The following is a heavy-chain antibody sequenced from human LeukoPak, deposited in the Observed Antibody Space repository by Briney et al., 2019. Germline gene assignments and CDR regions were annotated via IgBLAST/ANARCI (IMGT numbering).Heavy chain of an antibody. D-gene: IGHD6-19*01. CDR3: ANWMAGTEDY. CDR1: GFTFSSYW. CDR2: INQDGSEK. V-gene: IGHV3-7*03. Sequence: GGSLRLSCEASGFTFSSYWMNWVRQAPGKGLEWVANINQDGSEKYYVDSVKGRFTISRDNSKNTLYLQMNSLRAEDTAVYYCANWMAGTEDYWGQGTLVTVFS. J-gene: IGHJ4*02.